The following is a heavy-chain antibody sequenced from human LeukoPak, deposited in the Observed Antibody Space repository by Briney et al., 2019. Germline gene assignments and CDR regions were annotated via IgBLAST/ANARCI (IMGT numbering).Heavy chain of an antibody. CDR3: ASWLGF. CDR2: INHSGST. CDR1: GGSFSGYH. Sequence: PSETLSLTCAVYGGSFSGYHWSWIRQPPGKGLEWIGEINHSGSTNYNPSLKSRVTISVDTSKNQFSLKLSSVTAADTAVYYCASWLGFWGQGTLVTVSS. D-gene: IGHD3-10*01. V-gene: IGHV4-34*01. J-gene: IGHJ4*02.